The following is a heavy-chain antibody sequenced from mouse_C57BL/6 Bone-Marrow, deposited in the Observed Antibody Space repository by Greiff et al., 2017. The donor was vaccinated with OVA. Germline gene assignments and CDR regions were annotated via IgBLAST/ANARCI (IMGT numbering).Heavy chain of an antibody. CDR1: GYTFTSYW. D-gene: IGHD1-1*01. CDR3: AIPLLRYLLLAMDY. V-gene: IGHV1-74*01. CDR2: IHPSDSDT. Sequence: QVQLQQPGAELVKPGASVKVSCKASGYTFTSYWMHWVKQRPGQGLEWIGRIHPSDSDTNYNQKFKGKATLTVDKSSSTAYMQLSSLTSKDSAVYYCAIPLLRYLLLAMDYWGQGTSVTVSS. J-gene: IGHJ4*01.